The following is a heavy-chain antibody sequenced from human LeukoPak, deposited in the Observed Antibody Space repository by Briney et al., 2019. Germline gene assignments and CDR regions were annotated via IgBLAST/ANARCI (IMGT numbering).Heavy chain of an antibody. CDR3: ARQAYSSNLGWFDP. CDR1: GGSFSGYF. V-gene: IGHV4-34*01. Sequence: SETLSLTCAVYGGSFSGYFWSWIRQPPGKGLEWIGEINHSGSTNHNPSLKSRVTISVDTSENQFSLKLSSVTAADTAVYYCARQAYSSNLGWFDPWGQGTLVTVSS. CDR2: INHSGST. D-gene: IGHD6-13*01. J-gene: IGHJ5*02.